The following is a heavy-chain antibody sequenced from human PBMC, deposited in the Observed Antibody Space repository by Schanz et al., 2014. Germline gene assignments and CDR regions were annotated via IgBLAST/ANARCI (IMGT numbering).Heavy chain of an antibody. CDR3: SKDKQGSRSDDS. CDR1: GFTFSSYA. Sequence: EVQLLESGGGLVQPGGSLRLSCAGSGFTFSSYAMSWVRQTPGKGLEWVSVISGSGVTIYYADSVKGRFIVSRDNSKNTLYLEMNRLRVDDTAVYYCSKDKQGSRSDDSWGQGTLVTVSS. D-gene: IGHD2-15*01. V-gene: IGHV3-23*01. CDR2: ISGSGVTI. J-gene: IGHJ5*01.